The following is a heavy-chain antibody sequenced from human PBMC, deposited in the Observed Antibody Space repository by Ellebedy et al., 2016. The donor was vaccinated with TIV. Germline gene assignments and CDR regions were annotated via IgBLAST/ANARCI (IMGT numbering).Heavy chain of an antibody. CDR3: ATQLWNTEF. V-gene: IGHV3-23*01. J-gene: IGHJ4*02. CDR2: ISTTDGT. CDR1: ESTFRSYG. Sequence: PGGSLRLSCEASESTFRSYGMSWVRQAPGKGLEWVSSISTTDGTNYADSEKGRFTISRDNPKNTLYLQMNSLRVEDTDVYYCATQLWNTEFWGQGTLVIVSS. D-gene: IGHD5-24*01.